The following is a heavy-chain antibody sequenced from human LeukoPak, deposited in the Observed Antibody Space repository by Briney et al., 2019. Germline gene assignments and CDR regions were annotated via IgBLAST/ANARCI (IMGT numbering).Heavy chain of an antibody. D-gene: IGHD3-10*01. CDR3: ARSPEIHYGSRRRLYYFDY. CDR2: IYYNGTN. V-gene: IGHV4-59*08. J-gene: IGHJ4*02. CDR1: GGSITGYY. Sequence: SETLSLTCSVSGGSITGYYWSWIRQPPGKGLEWLGYIYYNGTNSYHPSLRSRLTITQHASKSLFSQSLRSVPAADTAIYFCARSPEIHYGSRRRLYYFDYWGQGKLVIVS.